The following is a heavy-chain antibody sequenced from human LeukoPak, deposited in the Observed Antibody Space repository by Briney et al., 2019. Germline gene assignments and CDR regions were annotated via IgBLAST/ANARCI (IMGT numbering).Heavy chain of an antibody. CDR2: IYYSGST. J-gene: IGHJ2*01. Sequence: PSETLSLTCTVSGGSISSYYWSWIRQPPGKGLEWIGYIYYSGSTYYNPSLKSRVTISVDTSKNQFSLKLSSVTAADTAVYYCARAAIQLWYFDLWGRGTLVTVSS. CDR3: ARAAIQLWYFDL. CDR1: GGSISSYY. V-gene: IGHV4-59*12. D-gene: IGHD5-18*01.